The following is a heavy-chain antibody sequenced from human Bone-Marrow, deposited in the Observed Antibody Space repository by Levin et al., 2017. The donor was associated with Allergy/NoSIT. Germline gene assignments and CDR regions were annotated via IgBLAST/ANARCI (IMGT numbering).Heavy chain of an antibody. CDR2: ISSGSTYI. V-gene: IGHV3-21*01. Sequence: ETLSLTCATSGFSFSDYTMNWVRQAPGKGLEWVSSISSGSTYIYYADSVRGRFTISRDNAKNSLYLQLNSLRAEDTALYYCASDLDYGDYASDYWGQGTLVTVSS. CDR3: ASDLDYGDYASDY. D-gene: IGHD4-17*01. J-gene: IGHJ4*02. CDR1: GFSFSDYT.